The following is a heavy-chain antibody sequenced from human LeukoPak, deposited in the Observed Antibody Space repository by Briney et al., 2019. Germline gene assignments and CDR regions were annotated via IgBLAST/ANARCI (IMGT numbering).Heavy chain of an antibody. CDR1: GGSISSYY. CDR3: ARDQGYYGSSGPFDY. V-gene: IGHV4-4*07. D-gene: IGHD3-22*01. CDR2: IYTSGST. J-gene: IGHJ4*02. Sequence: SETLSLTCTVSGGSISSYYWSWIRQPAGKGLEWIGRIYTSGSTNYNSSLKSRVTMSVDTSKNQFSLKLSSVTAADTAVYYCARDQGYYGSSGPFDYWGQGTLVTVSS.